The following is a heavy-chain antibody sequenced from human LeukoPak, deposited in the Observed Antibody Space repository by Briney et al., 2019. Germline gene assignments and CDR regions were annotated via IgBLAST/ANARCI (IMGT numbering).Heavy chain of an antibody. D-gene: IGHD3-10*02. CDR3: ARRGVRHYRYNWFDP. V-gene: IGHV4-61*05. CDR2: IYYSGST. CDR1: SGSISTSNYY. J-gene: IGHJ5*02. Sequence: SETLSLTCTVSSGSISTSNYYWGWVRQPPGKGLEWIGYIYYSGSTNYNPSLKSRVTISVDTSKNQFSLKLSSVTAADTAVYYCARRGVRHYRYNWFDPWGQGTLVTVSS.